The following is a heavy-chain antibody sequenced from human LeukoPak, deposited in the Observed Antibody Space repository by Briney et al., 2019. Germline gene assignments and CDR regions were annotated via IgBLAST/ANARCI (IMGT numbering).Heavy chain of an antibody. CDR3: ARDRDYYDSSDEEGYFDY. J-gene: IGHJ4*02. V-gene: IGHV3-20*04. CDR1: GFTFDDYG. CDR2: INWNGGST. D-gene: IGHD3-22*01. Sequence: GGSLRLSCAASGFTFDDYGMSWVRQAPGKGLEWVSGINWNGGSTGYADSVKGRFTISRDNAKNSLYLQMNSLRAEDTAVYYCARDRDYYDSSDEEGYFDYWGQGTLVTVSS.